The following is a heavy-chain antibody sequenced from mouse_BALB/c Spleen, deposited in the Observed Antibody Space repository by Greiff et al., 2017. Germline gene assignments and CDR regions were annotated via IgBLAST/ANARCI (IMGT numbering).Heavy chain of an antibody. CDR2: INPSNGGT. Sequence: VQLQQSGAELVKPGASVKLSCKASGYTFTSYYMYWVKQRPGQGLEWIGEINPSNGGTNFNEKFKSKATLTVDKSSSTAYMQLSSLTSEDSAVYYCTRGTSGRYFDVWGAGTTVTVSS. D-gene: IGHD3-1*01. V-gene: IGHV1S81*02. J-gene: IGHJ1*01. CDR3: TRGTSGRYFDV. CDR1: GYTFTSYY.